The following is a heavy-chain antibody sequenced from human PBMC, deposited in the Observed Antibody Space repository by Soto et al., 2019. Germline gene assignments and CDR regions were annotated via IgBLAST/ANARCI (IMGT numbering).Heavy chain of an antibody. D-gene: IGHD1-1*01. CDR2: TYYKSKWYY. J-gene: IGHJ6*03. CDR1: GDSVSSNSAG. V-gene: IGHV6-1*01. Sequence: SQTLSLTCDISGDSVSSNSAGWNWIRQTPSRGLEWLGRTYYKSKWYYTYAASVKSRITVSPDTSKNQFSLQLTSVTPEDMAVYYCARGSWDDASGHYYMDVWDKGTTVTVSS. CDR3: ARGSWDDASGHYYMDV.